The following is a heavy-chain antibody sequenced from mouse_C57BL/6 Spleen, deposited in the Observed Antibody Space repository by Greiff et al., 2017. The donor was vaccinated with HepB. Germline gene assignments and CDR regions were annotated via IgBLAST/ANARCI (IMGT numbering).Heavy chain of an antibody. D-gene: IGHD2-4*01. J-gene: IGHJ4*01. V-gene: IGHV5-15*01. Sequence: DVKLVESGGGLVQPGGSLKLSCAASGFTFSDYGMAWVRQAPRKGPEWVAFISNLAYSIYYADTVTGRFTISRENAKNTLYLEMSSLRSEDTAMYYCARLGYYDYEGAMDYWGQRTSVTVSS. CDR2: ISNLAYSI. CDR1: GFTFSDYG. CDR3: ARLGYYDYEGAMDY.